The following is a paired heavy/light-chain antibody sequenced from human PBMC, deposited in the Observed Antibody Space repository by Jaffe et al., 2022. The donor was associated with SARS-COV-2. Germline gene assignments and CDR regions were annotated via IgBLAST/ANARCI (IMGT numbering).Heavy chain of an antibody. CDR2: VTTSGSTR. CDR1: GFTFTDYS. Sequence: QVQLVDSGGGLVKPGGSLRLSCAASGFTFTDYSMSWIRQAPGKGLEWVSYVTTSGSTRFYADSVKGRFTISRDNAKRSVYLQMDSLRAEDTAVYYCARDRNFYFYAMDVLGQGTTVTVSS. D-gene: IGHD2-21*01. CDR3: ARDRNFYFYAMDV. V-gene: IGHV3-11*01. J-gene: IGHJ6*02.
Light chain of an antibody. CDR1: SSDIGAYNY. CDR2: EVS. CDR3: SSYAGSDSLGV. V-gene: IGLV2-8*01. J-gene: IGLJ1*01. Sequence: QSALTQPPSASGSPGQSVTISCTGTSSDIGAYNYVSWYQQHPGKAPKLVIYEVSKRPSGVPDRLSGSKSGNTASLTVSGLQAEDEADYYCSSYAGSDSLGVFGTGTKVTVL.